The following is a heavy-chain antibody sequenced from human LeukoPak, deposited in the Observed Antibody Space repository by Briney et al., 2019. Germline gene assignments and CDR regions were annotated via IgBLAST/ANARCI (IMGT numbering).Heavy chain of an antibody. J-gene: IGHJ2*01. CDR1: GGSISSYY. CDR3: ATGGSGYWYFDL. Sequence: KPSETLSLTCTVSGGSISSYYWSWIRQPAGKGLEWIGRIYTSGSTNYNPSLKSRVTISVDKSKSQFSLKLSSVTAADTAVYYCATGGSGYWYFDLWGRGTLVTVSS. D-gene: IGHD2-8*02. CDR2: IYTSGST. V-gene: IGHV4-4*07.